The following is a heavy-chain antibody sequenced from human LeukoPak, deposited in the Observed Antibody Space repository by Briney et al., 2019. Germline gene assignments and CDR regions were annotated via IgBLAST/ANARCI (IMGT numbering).Heavy chain of an antibody. CDR1: GGSISSYY. J-gene: IGHJ4*02. CDR3: ARAHLPDYYDSSGYEYFDY. V-gene: IGHV4-34*01. Sequence: SETLSLTCTVSGGSISSYYWSWIRQPPGKGLEWIGEINHSGSTNYNPSLKSRVTISVDTSKNQFSLKLSSVTAADTAVYYCARAHLPDYYDSSGYEYFDYWGQGTLVTVSS. CDR2: INHSGST. D-gene: IGHD3-22*01.